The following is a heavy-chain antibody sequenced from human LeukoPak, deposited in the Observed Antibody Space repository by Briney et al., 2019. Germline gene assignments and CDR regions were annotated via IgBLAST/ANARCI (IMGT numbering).Heavy chain of an antibody. Sequence: SETLSLTCAVYGGSFSGYYWSWIRLPPGKGLEWIGEINHSGSTNYNPSLKSRVTISVDTSKNPFSLKLSSVTAADTAVYYCAREYRSGSYYYYYYGMDVWGQGTTVTVSS. J-gene: IGHJ6*02. CDR1: GGSFSGYY. CDR2: INHSGST. D-gene: IGHD1-26*01. V-gene: IGHV4-34*01. CDR3: AREYRSGSYYYYYYGMDV.